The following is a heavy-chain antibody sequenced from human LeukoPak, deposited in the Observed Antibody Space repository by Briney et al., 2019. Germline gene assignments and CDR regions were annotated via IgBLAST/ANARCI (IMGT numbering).Heavy chain of an antibody. CDR2: IIPIFGTA. D-gene: IGHD1-26*01. J-gene: IGHJ6*02. CDR1: GGTFSSYA. Sequence: ASVKVSCKASGGTFSSYAISWVRQAPGQGLEWMGGIIPIFGTANYAQKFQGRVTITADESTSTAYMELSSLRSEDTAVYYCAAPSGSYYNYYYGMDVWGQGTTATVSS. CDR3: AAPSGSYYNYYYGMDV. V-gene: IGHV1-69*13.